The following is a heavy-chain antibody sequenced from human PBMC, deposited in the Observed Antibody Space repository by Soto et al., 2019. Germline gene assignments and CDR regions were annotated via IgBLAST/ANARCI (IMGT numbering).Heavy chain of an antibody. CDR2: ISYDGSNK. J-gene: IGHJ3*02. D-gene: IGHD2-2*01. CDR3: ARGLYCSSTSCPRAFDI. CDR1: GFTFSSYA. Sequence: GGSLRLSCAASGFTFSSYARHVFLQAPFNGLEWVAVISYDGSNKYYADSVKGRFTISRDNSKNTLYLQMNSLRAEDTAVYYCARGLYCSSTSCPRAFDIWGQGTMVTVSS. V-gene: IGHV3-30-3*01.